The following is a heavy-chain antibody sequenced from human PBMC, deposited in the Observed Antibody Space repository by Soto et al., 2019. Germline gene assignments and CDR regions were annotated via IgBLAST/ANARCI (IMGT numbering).Heavy chain of an antibody. CDR2: IRSKANSYAT. CDR3: LNYYDSSGYDY. V-gene: IGHV3-73*01. D-gene: IGHD3-22*01. CDR1: GFTFSGSA. J-gene: IGHJ4*02. Sequence: HPGGSLRLSCAASGFTFSGSAMHWVRQASGKGLEWVGRIRSKANSYATAYAASVKGRFTISRDDSKNTAYLQMNSLKTEDTAVYYCLNYYDSSGYDYWGQGTLVTVSS.